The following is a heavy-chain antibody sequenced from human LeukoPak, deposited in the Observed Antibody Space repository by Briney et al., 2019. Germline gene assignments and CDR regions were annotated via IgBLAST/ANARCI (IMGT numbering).Heavy chain of an antibody. V-gene: IGHV3-9*01. CDR3: AKDIKGATRYYGMDV. J-gene: IGHJ6*02. CDR2: ISWNSGSI. D-gene: IGHD5-12*01. Sequence: GGSLRLSCAASGFTFDDYAMHWVRQAPGKGLEWVSGISWNSGSIDYADSVKGRFTISRDNAKNSLYLQMNSLRAEDTGLYYCAKDIKGATRYYGMDVWGQGTTVTVSS. CDR1: GFTFDDYA.